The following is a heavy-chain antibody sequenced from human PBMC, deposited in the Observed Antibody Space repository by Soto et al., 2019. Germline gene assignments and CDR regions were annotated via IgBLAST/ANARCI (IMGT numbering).Heavy chain of an antibody. Sequence: PSETLSLTCTVSGGSISSSSYYWGWIRQPPGKGLEWIGSIYYSGSTYYNPSLKSRVTISVDTSKNQFSLKLSSVTAADTAVYYCARGYSSSLTEYYYYYGMDVWGQGTTVTVSS. CDR3: ARGYSSSLTEYYYYYGMDV. CDR1: GGSISSSSYY. D-gene: IGHD6-13*01. J-gene: IGHJ6*02. V-gene: IGHV4-39*01. CDR2: IYYSGST.